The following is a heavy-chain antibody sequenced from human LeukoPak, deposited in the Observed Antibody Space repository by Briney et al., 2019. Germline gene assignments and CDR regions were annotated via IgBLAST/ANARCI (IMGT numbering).Heavy chain of an antibody. CDR3: AKDHLLDDDFWSGYYVGYYMDV. J-gene: IGHJ6*03. CDR1: GFNFSNYG. CDR2: IRYDGSNE. D-gene: IGHD3-3*01. V-gene: IGHV3-30*02. Sequence: QPGGSLGVSCAASGFNFSNYGMHWVRQAPGKGLEWVAFIRYDGSNEYYADSVKGRFTISRDNSKNTLYLQMNSLRAEDTAVYYCAKDHLLDDDFWSGYYVGYYMDVWGKGTTVTVSS.